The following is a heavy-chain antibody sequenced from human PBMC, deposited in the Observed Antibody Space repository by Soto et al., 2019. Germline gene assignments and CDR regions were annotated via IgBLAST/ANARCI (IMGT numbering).Heavy chain of an antibody. J-gene: IGHJ6*02. Sequence: ASVKVSCKASGGTFSNYAISWVRQAPGQGLEWMGGIIPIFGTANYAQKFQGRVTITADESTSTAYMELRSLRSEDTAVYYCARDTEQWLVRTSRTNYYDYGMDVWGQGTTVTVSS. CDR2: IIPIFGTA. CDR3: ARDTEQWLVRTSRTNYYDYGMDV. D-gene: IGHD6-19*01. CDR1: GGTFSNYA. V-gene: IGHV1-69*13.